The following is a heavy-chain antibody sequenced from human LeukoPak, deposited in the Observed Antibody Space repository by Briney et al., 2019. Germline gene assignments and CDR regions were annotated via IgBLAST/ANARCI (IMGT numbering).Heavy chain of an antibody. J-gene: IGHJ4*02. CDR3: TRDRGAYNLYDY. V-gene: IGHV3-49*03. CDR2: IRSKAYGETA. D-gene: IGHD1-1*01. Sequence: GGSLRLSCTASGFTFGDYAMSWIREAPGKGREWVGFIRSKAYGETADYAASVKGRFTISRDDSKAIAYLQMNSLKTEDTAVYHCTRDRGAYNLYDYWGQGTLVTVSS. CDR1: GFTFGDYA.